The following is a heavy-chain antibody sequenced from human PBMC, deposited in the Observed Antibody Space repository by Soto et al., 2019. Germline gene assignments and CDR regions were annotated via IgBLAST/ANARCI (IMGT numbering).Heavy chain of an antibody. CDR3: ARGSSIAGLYYGMDV. CDR1: GGSINSGGYY. CDR2: NYYSGIT. Sequence: PSETLSLTCIVSGGSINSGGYYWTWIRQHPGKGLEWIGYNYYSGITYYNPSLKSRVTISLDTSKNQFSLKLSSVTAADTAVYYCARGSSIAGLYYGMDVWGQGTTVTVSS. V-gene: IGHV4-31*03. J-gene: IGHJ6*02. D-gene: IGHD6-6*01.